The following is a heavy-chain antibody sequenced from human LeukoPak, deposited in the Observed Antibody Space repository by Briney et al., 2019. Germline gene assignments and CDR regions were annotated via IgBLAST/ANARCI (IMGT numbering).Heavy chain of an antibody. CDR1: GYTFTGYY. J-gene: IGHJ4*02. V-gene: IGHV1-2*02. CDR3: ARDIYCGGDCSYFDY. Sequence: GASVKVSCKASGYTFTGYYVHWVRQAPGQGLEWMGWINPNSGGTNYAQKFQGRVTMTRDTSISTAYMELSRLRSDDTAVYYCARDIYCGGDCSYFDYWGQGTLVTVSS. CDR2: INPNSGGT. D-gene: IGHD2-21*02.